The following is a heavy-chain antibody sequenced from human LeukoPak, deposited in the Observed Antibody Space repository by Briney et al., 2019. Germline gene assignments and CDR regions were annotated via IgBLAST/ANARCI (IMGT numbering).Heavy chain of an antibody. CDR1: GGSFSGYY. J-gene: IGHJ6*02. V-gene: IGHV4-34*01. CDR2: INHSGST. D-gene: IGHD3-10*01. CDR3: AREVVRGALDV. Sequence: SETLSLTCAVYGGSFSGYYWSWIRQPPGKGLEWIGEINHSGSTNYNPSLKSRVTISVDTSKNQFSLKLSSVTAADTAVYYCAREVVRGALDVWGQGTTVTVSS.